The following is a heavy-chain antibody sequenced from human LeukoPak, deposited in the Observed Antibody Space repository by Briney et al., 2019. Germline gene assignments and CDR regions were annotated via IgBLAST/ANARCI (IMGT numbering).Heavy chain of an antibody. D-gene: IGHD3-22*01. CDR3: ARPRRTYYYDSDAFDI. CDR2: INPSGGST. V-gene: IGHV1-46*01. CDR1: GYTFTSYY. J-gene: IGHJ3*02. Sequence: ASVKVSCKASGYTFTSYYMHWVRQAPGQGLEWMGIINPSGGSTSYAQKFQGRVTMTRDTSTSTVYMELSSLRSEDTAVYYCARPRRTYYYDSDAFDIWGQGTMVTVSS.